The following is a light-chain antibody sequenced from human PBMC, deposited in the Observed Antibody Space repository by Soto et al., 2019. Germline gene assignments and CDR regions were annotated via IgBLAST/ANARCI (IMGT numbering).Light chain of an antibody. CDR1: QSISHW. V-gene: IGKV1-5*03. CDR2: KAC. CDR3: QQYNIYYT. J-gene: IGKJ2*01. Sequence: DIQMTQSPSTLSASVRDRVTITCRASQSISHWLAWYQPKQGKAPKVLIYKACSLESVGPSRFSASRSGTESDLTISRLQYDDFSSYYCQQYNIYYTVRQGTKLEIK.